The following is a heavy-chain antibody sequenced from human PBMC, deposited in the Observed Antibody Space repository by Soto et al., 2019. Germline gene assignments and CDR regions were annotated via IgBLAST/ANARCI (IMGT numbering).Heavy chain of an antibody. CDR3: AKEGYCSGGSCEQENEYYYYGMDV. J-gene: IGHJ6*02. Sequence: QVPLVESGGGVVQPGRSLRLSCAASGFTFSSYGMHWVRQAPGKGLEWVAVISYDGSNKYYADSVKGRFTISRDNSKNTLYLQMNSLRAEDTAVYYCAKEGYCSGGSCEQENEYYYYGMDVWGQGTTVTVSS. D-gene: IGHD2-15*01. CDR2: ISYDGSNK. V-gene: IGHV3-30*18. CDR1: GFTFSSYG.